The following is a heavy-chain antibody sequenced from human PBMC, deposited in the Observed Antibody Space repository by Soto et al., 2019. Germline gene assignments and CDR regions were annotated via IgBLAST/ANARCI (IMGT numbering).Heavy chain of an antibody. V-gene: IGHV3-30*18. CDR3: AKDEYYYSRSGYYIFDS. CDR1: GFTFSAYG. Sequence: QAQLVESGGGVVQPGASLRLSCEVSGFTFSAYGMQWVRQAPGKGLEWVAAISHDGTNKNYGDSVKGRFTISRDNSKKTLYLKMNSLRPEDTALYYCAKDEYYYSRSGYYIFDSWGQGTLVTVSS. J-gene: IGHJ4*02. CDR2: ISHDGTNK. D-gene: IGHD3-22*01.